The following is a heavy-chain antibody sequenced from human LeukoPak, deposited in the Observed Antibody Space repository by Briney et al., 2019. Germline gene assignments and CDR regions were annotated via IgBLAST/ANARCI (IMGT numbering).Heavy chain of an antibody. J-gene: IGHJ6*02. D-gene: IGHD3-9*01. V-gene: IGHV4-59*08. CDR2: MYYSGST. Sequence: WETLTLTCTVSGGSISSYWSWIRHPPGNGLERIAYMYYSGSTNSNPSLKSRVTMSVDTSKNQFSLKLSSVTAADTAVYYCARQSDYDIYGMDVWGQGTMVTVSS. CDR3: ARQSDYDIYGMDV. CDR1: GGSISSY.